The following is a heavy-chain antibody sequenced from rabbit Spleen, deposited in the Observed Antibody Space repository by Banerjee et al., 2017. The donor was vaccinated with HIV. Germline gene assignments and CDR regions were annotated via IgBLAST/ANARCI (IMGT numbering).Heavy chain of an antibody. CDR1: GFTISSAH. V-gene: IGHV1S45*01. J-gene: IGHJ4*01. D-gene: IGHD8-1*01. CDR2: VYAGGSGSA. Sequence: QEQLEESGGGLVTPGGTLTLTCTASGFTISSAHICWVRQAPGKGLQWIGCVYAGGSGSAHYANWAKGRFSISKTSSTTVTLQVTSLTAADTATYFCARDSYAGSGSWNLWGQGTLVTVS. CDR3: ARDSYAGSGSWNL.